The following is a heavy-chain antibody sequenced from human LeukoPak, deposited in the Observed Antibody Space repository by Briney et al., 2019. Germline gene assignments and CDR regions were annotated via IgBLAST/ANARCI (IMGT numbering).Heavy chain of an antibody. V-gene: IGHV3-21*04. J-gene: IGHJ4*02. Sequence: GGSLRVSRAVSGFTLRSYSMSWVRQAPGKGLEWVSSISSSSNYIYSADSAKGRFTISPDNAQNTLCMRMNSLRAEDTAVYYCAKGSSGYRYFDYWGQGTLVTVSS. D-gene: IGHD3-22*01. CDR2: ISSSSNYI. CDR3: AKGSSGYRYFDY. CDR1: GFTLRSYS.